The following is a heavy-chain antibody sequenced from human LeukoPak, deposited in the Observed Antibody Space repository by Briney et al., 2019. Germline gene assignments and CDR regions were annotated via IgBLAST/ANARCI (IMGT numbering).Heavy chain of an antibody. D-gene: IGHD3-10*01. Sequence: PGGSLRLSCAASGFMFRAYGMHWVRQAPGKGLEWLAVTSFDGGNTYYAASVKGRFTISRDNSNNTLDLQMNSLRAEDTAVYYCAKDSSSRSSYYFHGMDVWGQGTTVIVSS. CDR2: TSFDGGNT. CDR3: AKDSSSRSSYYFHGMDV. J-gene: IGHJ6*02. V-gene: IGHV3-30*18. CDR1: GFMFRAYG.